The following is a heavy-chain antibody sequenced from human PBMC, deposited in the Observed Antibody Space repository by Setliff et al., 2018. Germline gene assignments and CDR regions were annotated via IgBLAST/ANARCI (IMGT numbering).Heavy chain of an antibody. V-gene: IGHV5-51*01. J-gene: IGHJ4*02. D-gene: IGHD6-13*01. CDR1: GYNFINYW. CDR2: IYPSDSDI. CDR3: ARPAYSSRWYEIKGFGY. Sequence: GESLKISCKGSGYNFINYWIGWVRQMPGKGLEWMGIIYPSDSDIRYSPSFQGQVTISADKSISTAYLQWSSLKASDTAIYYCARPAYSSRWYEIKGFGYWGQGTLVTVSS.